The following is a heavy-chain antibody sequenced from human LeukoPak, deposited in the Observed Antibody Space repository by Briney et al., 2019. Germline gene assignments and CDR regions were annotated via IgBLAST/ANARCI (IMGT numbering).Heavy chain of an antibody. CDR1: EFSVSSTY. V-gene: IGHV3-66*01. CDR3: ARPFSGSYGY. J-gene: IGHJ4*02. CDR2: IYIDGKT. D-gene: IGHD1-26*01. Sequence: GGSLRLSCAASEFSVSSTYMTWVRQAPGKGLEWVSIIYIDGKTYYADSVKGRFTISRDNSKNTVYLQMNSLRDEDTAVYYCARPFSGSYGYWGQGTLVTVSS.